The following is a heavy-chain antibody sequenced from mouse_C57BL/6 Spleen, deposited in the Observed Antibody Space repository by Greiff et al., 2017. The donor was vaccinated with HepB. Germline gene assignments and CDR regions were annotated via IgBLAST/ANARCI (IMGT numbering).Heavy chain of an antibody. Sequence: QVHVKQPGAELVKPGASVKLSCKASGYTFTSYWMHWVKQRPGQGLEWIGMIHPNSGSTNYNEKFKSKATLTVDKSSSTAYMQLSSLTSEDSAVYYWARNWDGDYWGQGTTLTVSS. CDR3: ARNWDGDY. V-gene: IGHV1-64*01. J-gene: IGHJ2*01. CDR2: IHPNSGST. D-gene: IGHD4-1*01. CDR1: GYTFTSYW.